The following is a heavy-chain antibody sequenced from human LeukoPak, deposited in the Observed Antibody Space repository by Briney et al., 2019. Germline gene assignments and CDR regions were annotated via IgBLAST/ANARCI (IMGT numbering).Heavy chain of an antibody. CDR1: GYTFTSYA. D-gene: IGHD6-19*01. Sequence: GASVKVSCKASGYTFTSYAMHWVRQAPGQRLEWMGWINAGNGNTKYSQKFQGRVTITADESTSTAYMELSSLRSEDTAVYYCAKSRAVDENFDYWGQGTLVTVSS. CDR3: AKSRAVDENFDY. CDR2: INAGNGNT. J-gene: IGHJ4*02. V-gene: IGHV1-3*01.